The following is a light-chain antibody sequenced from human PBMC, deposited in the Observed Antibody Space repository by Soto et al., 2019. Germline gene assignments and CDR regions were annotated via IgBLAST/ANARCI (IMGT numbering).Light chain of an antibody. J-gene: IGLJ1*01. V-gene: IGLV2-14*03. CDR1: SSDVGGFDH. CDR3: NSFTTTNTYV. Sequence: ALTRPASVSGSPGESITISCTGASSDVGGFDHVSWYQQHPGKVPRLLIYDVSSRPSGVSDRFSGSKSGNTASLTISGLQAEDEADYYCNSFTTTNTYVFGTGTKVTVL. CDR2: DVS.